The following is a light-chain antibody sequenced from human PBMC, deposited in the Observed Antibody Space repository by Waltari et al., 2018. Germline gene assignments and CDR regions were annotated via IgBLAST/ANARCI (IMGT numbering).Light chain of an antibody. CDR2: QDT. V-gene: IGLV3-1*01. J-gene: IGLJ2*01. CDR1: NLGDTY. CDR3: QAWDTRTAV. Sequence: SFDLTQPPSVSVSPGQTASITCSGDNLGDTYASWYQQRPGQAPVWVIYQDTKRPSGIPERFSGSNSGNTATLTISGTQAMDEADYYCQAWDTRTAVFGGGTKLTVL.